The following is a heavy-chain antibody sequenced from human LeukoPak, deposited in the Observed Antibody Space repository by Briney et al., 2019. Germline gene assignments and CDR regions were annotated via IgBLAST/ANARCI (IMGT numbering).Heavy chain of an antibody. CDR2: IRYDGSNK. CDR3: AIPGVPAAISYYFDY. J-gene: IGHJ4*02. CDR1: GFTFSSYD. V-gene: IGHV3-30*02. D-gene: IGHD2-2*02. Sequence: GGSLRLSCAASGFTFSSYDMHWVRQAPGKGLEWVAFIRYDGSNKYYADSVKGRFTISRDNSKNTLYLQMNSLRAEDTAVYYCAIPGVPAAISYYFDYWGQGTLVTVSS.